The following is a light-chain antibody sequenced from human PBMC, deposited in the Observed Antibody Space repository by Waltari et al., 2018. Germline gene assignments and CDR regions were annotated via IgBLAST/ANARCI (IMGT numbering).Light chain of an antibody. CDR2: KDS. V-gene: IGLV3-27*01. CDR3: YSATDNNLRV. J-gene: IGLJ3*02. CDR1: LLSTKY. Sequence: SYELTQPSSVSVSPGQTARITCSGDLLSTKYARWFQQRPGQAPVLVMYKDSERPSGIPGRFSGSSSGTTVILTISGAQVEDEADYYCYSATDNNLRVFGGGTKLTVL.